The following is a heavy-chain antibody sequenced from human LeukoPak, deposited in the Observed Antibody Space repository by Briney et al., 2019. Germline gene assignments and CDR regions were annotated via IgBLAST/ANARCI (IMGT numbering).Heavy chain of an antibody. CDR2: IIPIFGTA. J-gene: IGHJ5*02. Sequence: SVRVSCKASGGTFSSYAISWVRQAPGQGLEWMGGIIPIFGTANYAQKFQGRVTITADKSTSTAYMELSSLRSEDTAVYYCARGDPKGPFDPWGQGTLVTVSS. CDR3: ARGDPKGPFDP. V-gene: IGHV1-69*06. CDR1: GGTFSSYA.